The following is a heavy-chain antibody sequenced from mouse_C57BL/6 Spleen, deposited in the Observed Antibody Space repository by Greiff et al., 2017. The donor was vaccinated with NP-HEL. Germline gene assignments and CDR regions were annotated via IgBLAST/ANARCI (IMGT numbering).Heavy chain of an antibody. J-gene: IGHJ2*01. D-gene: IGHD2-2*01. CDR3: ARAGYYYDY. CDR1: GYTFTSYW. CDR2: IDPSDSYT. V-gene: IGHV1-59*01. Sequence: QVQLQQPGAELVKPGTSVKLSCKASGYTFTSYWMHWVKQRPGQGLEWIGRIDPSDSYTNYNQKFKGKATLTVDTSSSTAYMQLSSLTSEDSAVYYCARAGYYYDYWGQGTTLTVS.